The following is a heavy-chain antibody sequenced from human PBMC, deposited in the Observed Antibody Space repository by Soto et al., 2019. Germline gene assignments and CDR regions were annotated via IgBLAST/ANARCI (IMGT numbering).Heavy chain of an antibody. Sequence: GGSLRLSCAASGITFSSQAMSWVRQAPGKGLEWVSGLSGSDDDTYYADSVKGRFTISRDNSKDTLYLQMDSLRAEDTAIYYCAKTVSGDYSPYLFYFDYWGQGTLVTVS. V-gene: IGHV3-23*01. CDR1: GITFSSQA. D-gene: IGHD4-17*01. CDR2: LSGSDDDT. CDR3: AKTVSGDYSPYLFYFDY. J-gene: IGHJ4*02.